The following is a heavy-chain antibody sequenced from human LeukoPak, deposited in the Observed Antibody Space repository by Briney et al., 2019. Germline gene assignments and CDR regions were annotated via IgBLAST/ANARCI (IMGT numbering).Heavy chain of an antibody. CDR3: VSRRYDC. J-gene: IGHJ4*02. CDR1: GDSVSSNSAA. CDR2: TYYRSKWYT. D-gene: IGHD5/OR15-5a*01. Sequence: SQTLSLTCGISGDSVSSNSAAWGWIRQSPSRGLEWLGRTYYRSKWYTEYAVSVKSRIIINPDTSKNQFSLQLNSVTPEDTAVYYCVSRRYDCWGQGTLATVSS. V-gene: IGHV6-1*01.